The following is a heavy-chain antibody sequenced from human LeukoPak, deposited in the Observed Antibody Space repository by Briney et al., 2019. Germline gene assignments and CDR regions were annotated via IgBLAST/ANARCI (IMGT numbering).Heavy chain of an antibody. CDR3: AKGSSAWNEVFHFDY. D-gene: IGHD6-19*01. CDR2: ISTNDI. J-gene: IGHJ4*02. Sequence: GGSLRLSCAASGFTLSSHTMNWVRQAPGRGLEWVSAISTNDIQYADSVKGRFTISRDNAKNSLYLQMNSLRAEDMALYYCAKGSSAWNEVFHFDYWGQGTLVTVSS. CDR1: GFTLSSHT. V-gene: IGHV3-21*04.